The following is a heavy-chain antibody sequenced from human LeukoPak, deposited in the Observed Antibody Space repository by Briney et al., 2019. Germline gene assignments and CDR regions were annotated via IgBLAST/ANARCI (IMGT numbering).Heavy chain of an antibody. J-gene: IGHJ4*02. CDR1: GYTFTGYY. D-gene: IGHD5-24*01. Sequence: ASVKVSCKASGYTFTGYYIHWVRQAPGQGLEWMGWINTNTGNPTYAQGFTGRFVFSLDTSVSTAYLQISSLKAEDTAVYYCAREEGAGYNPEFDYWGQGTLVTVSS. CDR2: INTNTGNP. V-gene: IGHV7-4-1*02. CDR3: AREEGAGYNPEFDY.